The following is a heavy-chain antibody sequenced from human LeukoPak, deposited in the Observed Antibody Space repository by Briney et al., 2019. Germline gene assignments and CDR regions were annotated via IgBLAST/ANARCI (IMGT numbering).Heavy chain of an antibody. D-gene: IGHD3-16*02. J-gene: IGHJ4*02. CDR1: GYTFTDYY. CDR2: INPNSDGT. CDR3: ARGGPILAEFSLYHNY. V-gene: IGHV1-2*02. Sequence: ASVKVSCKASGYTFTDYYLHWVRQAPGQGLEWMGWINPNSDGTNYAQKFQGRVTVTRDTSISTAYMELSSLKYDDTAIYYCARGGPILAEFSLYHNYWGQGTLVTVSS.